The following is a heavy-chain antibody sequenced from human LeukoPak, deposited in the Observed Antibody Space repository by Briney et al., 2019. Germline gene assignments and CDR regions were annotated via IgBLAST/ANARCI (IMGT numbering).Heavy chain of an antibody. D-gene: IGHD3-3*01. CDR3: ARDGIRSTYGMDV. CDR2: IKQDGSEK. CDR1: GFTFSSYW. Sequence: QTGGSLRLSCAASGFTFSSYWMSWVRQAPGKGLEWVANIKQDGSEKYYVDSVKGRFTISRDNAKNSLYLQMNSLRAEDTAVYYCARDGIRSTYGMDVWGQGTTVTVSS. J-gene: IGHJ6*02. V-gene: IGHV3-7*01.